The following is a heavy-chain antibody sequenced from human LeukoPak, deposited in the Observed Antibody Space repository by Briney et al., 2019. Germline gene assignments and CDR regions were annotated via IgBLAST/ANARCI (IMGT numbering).Heavy chain of an antibody. CDR1: GYTFTGYY. CDR3: ARYVYYDFWSGPPPHFDY. V-gene: IGHV1-2*02. J-gene: IGHJ4*02. Sequence: ASVKVSCKASGYTFTGYYMHWVRQAPGQGLEWMGWINPNSGGTNYAQKFQGRVTMTRDTSISTAYMELSRLRSDDTAVYYCARYVYYDFWSGPPPHFDYWGQGTLVTVSS. D-gene: IGHD3-3*01. CDR2: INPNSGGT.